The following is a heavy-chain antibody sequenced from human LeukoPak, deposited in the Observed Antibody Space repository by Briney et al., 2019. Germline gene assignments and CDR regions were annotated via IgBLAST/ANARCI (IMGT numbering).Heavy chain of an antibody. CDR1: GGSISSYY. CDR3: ARPRLGFCSSNSCLWGY. V-gene: IGHV4-59*04. Sequence: SETLSLTCTVSGGSISSYYWSWIRQPPGKGLEWIGSIYYSGSTYYNPSLKSRVTISVDTSKNQFPLKLSSVTAADTAVYYCARPRLGFCSSNSCLWGYWGQGTLVTVSS. D-gene: IGHD2-2*01. J-gene: IGHJ4*02. CDR2: IYYSGST.